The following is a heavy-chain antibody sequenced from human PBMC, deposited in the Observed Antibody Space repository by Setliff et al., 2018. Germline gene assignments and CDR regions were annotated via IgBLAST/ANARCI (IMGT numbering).Heavy chain of an antibody. Sequence: GGSLRLSCAASGFTFSHFAVTWVRQSPGRGLEWVASIGAGGDYTKYADSVKGRFTISRDNPRSTLYLQMNSLRAEDTALYYCANYEQRPRNLDYWGQGTLVTVSS. J-gene: IGHJ4*02. CDR1: GFTFSHFA. CDR3: ANYEQRPRNLDY. V-gene: IGHV3-23*01. D-gene: IGHD6-25*01. CDR2: IGAGGDYT.